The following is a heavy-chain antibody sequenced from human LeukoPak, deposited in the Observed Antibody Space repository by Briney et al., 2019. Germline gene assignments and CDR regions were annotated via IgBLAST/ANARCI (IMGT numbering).Heavy chain of an antibody. CDR1: GYTFTSYG. Sequence: ASVKVSCKASGYTFTSYGISWVRQAPGQGLEWMGWISAYNGNTNYAQKLQGRVTMTTDTSTSTAYMELRSLRSDDTAVYYCARTTGYYDFWSGYYGMYYFDYWGQGTLVTVSS. CDR3: ARTTGYYDFWSGYYGMYYFDY. D-gene: IGHD3-3*01. CDR2: ISAYNGNT. V-gene: IGHV1-18*01. J-gene: IGHJ4*02.